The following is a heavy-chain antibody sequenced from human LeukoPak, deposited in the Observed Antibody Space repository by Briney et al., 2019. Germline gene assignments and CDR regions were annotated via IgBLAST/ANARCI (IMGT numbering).Heavy chain of an antibody. D-gene: IGHD3-22*01. CDR3: ARGLTSRYYDSSGQGDY. Sequence: SETLSLTCTVSGGSISSSSYYWGWIRQPPGKGLEWIGIIYYSGSTYYNPSLKSRVTLSVDTSKNQFSLKLSSVTAADTAVYYCARGLTSRYYDSSGQGDYWGQGTLVTVSS. J-gene: IGHJ4*02. CDR2: IYYSGST. CDR1: GGSISSSSYY. V-gene: IGHV4-39*07.